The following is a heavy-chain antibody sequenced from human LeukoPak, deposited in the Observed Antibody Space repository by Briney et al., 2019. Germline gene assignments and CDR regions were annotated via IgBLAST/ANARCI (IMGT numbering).Heavy chain of an antibody. J-gene: IGHJ4*02. V-gene: IGHV1-46*01. D-gene: IGHD4-17*01. Sequence: ASVKVSCTASGYTFTSYYMHWVRQAPGPGLEWMGIIKPSGGSTSYAQKFQGRVTMTRDTSTSTVYMELSSLRSEDTAVYYCARDRPVRWLRYYFDYWGQGTLVTVSS. CDR3: ARDRPVRWLRYYFDY. CDR1: GYTFTSYY. CDR2: IKPSGGST.